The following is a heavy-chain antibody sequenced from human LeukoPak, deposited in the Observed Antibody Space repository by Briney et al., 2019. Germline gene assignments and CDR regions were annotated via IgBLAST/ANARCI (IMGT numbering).Heavy chain of an antibody. D-gene: IGHD6-19*01. CDR3: AEIAVAGEVIFDY. V-gene: IGHV4-34*01. Sequence: SETLSLTCAVYGGSFSAYYWSWIRQPPGKGLEWIGEINHSGSANYNPSLKSRVTISVDTSKNQFSLKLSSVTAADTAVYYCAEIAVAGEVIFDYWGQGTLVSVPS. CDR1: GGSFSAYY. CDR2: INHSGSA. J-gene: IGHJ4*02.